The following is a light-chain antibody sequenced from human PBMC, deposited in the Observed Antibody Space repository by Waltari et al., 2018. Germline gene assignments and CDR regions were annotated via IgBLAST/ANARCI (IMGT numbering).Light chain of an antibody. CDR3: QQHYNTPLT. J-gene: IGKJ4*01. V-gene: IGKV4-1*01. CDR2: WAT. CDR1: QSILYRSNKKNY. Sequence: DIVMTQSPDSLAVSLGERATINCTSSQSILYRSNKKNYLAGYQEKPGQSPKLLINWATTRESGVPDLFSGSGSGTDFTLTISSLQAEDGAVYFCQQHYNTPLTFGGGTKVEIK.